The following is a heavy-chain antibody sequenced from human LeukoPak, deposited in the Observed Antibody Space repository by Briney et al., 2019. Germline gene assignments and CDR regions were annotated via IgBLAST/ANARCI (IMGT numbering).Heavy chain of an antibody. CDR2: IYYSGST. CDR1: GGSISSSSYY. CDR3: PRLGYDSSGYYLYYFDY. V-gene: IGHV4-39*01. D-gene: IGHD3-22*01. Sequence: PSETLSLTCTVCGGSISSSSYYWGWIRQPPGKGLEWIGSIYYSGSTYYNPSLKSRVTISVDTSKNQFSLKLSSVTAADTAVYYCPRLGYDSSGYYLYYFDYWGQGTLVTVSS. J-gene: IGHJ4*02.